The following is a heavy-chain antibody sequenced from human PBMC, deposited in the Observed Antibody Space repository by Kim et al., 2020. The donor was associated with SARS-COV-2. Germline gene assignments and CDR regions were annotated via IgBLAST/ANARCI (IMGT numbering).Heavy chain of an antibody. V-gene: IGHV3-11*06. CDR3: AREGLLDSDDVGFAS. J-gene: IGHJ5*01. CDR1: GFTFSDYY. D-gene: IGHD5-18*01. Sequence: GGSLRLSCAASGFTFSDYYMSWIRQAPGKGLEWVSYISGSTLYTNYADSVKGRFTISRDNAKNALYLQMNSLRDEDTAMYYCAREGLLDSDDVGFASWG. CDR2: ISGSTLYT.